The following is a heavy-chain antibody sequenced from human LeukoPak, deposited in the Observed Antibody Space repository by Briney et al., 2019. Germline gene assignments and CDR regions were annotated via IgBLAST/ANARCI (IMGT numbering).Heavy chain of an antibody. Sequence: SETLSLTCAVYGGSFSGYYWSWIRQPPGKGLEWIGEINHSGSTNYNPSLKSRVTISVDTSKNQFSLKLSSVTAADTAVYYCASLGRYYYYYMDVWGKGTTVTVSS. J-gene: IGHJ6*03. CDR2: INHSGST. CDR3: ASLGRYYYYYMDV. CDR1: GGSFSGYY. V-gene: IGHV4-34*01.